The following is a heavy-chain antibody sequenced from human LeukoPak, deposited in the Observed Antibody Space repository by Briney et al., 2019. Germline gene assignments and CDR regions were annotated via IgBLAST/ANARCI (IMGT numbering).Heavy chain of an antibody. CDR2: ISYVGSNE. V-gene: IGHV3-30-3*01. Sequence: GGSLRLSCAASEFTFDSYAMHWVRQAPGKGLEWVAVISYVGSNEYYTDSVRGRFSISRDNSKNTLYLQMNSLSAEDTAVYYCARGSWFGELLPFDHWGQGTLVTVSS. CDR1: EFTFDSYA. J-gene: IGHJ4*02. CDR3: ARGSWFGELLPFDH. D-gene: IGHD3-10*01.